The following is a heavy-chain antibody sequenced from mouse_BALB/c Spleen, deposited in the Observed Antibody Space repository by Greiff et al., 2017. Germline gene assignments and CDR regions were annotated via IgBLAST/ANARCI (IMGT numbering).Heavy chain of an antibody. CDR1: GYSITSDYA. CDR2: ISYSGST. D-gene: IGHD2-10*01. J-gene: IGHJ3*01. Sequence: VQLKESGPGLVKPSQSLSLTCTVTGYSITSDYAWNWIRQFPGNKLEWMGYISYSGSTSYNPSLKSRISITRDTSKNQFFLQLNSVTTEDTATYYCARAYYGNEAWFAYWGQGTLVTVSA. CDR3: ARAYYGNEAWFAY. V-gene: IGHV3-2*02.